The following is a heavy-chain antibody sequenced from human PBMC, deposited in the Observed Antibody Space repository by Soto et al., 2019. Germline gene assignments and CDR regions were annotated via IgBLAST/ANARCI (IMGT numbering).Heavy chain of an antibody. D-gene: IGHD2-2*02. CDR2: ITSSGGAT. V-gene: IGHV3-48*03. Sequence: GGSLRLSCAASGFGFSNYEMNCVRQAPGKGLEWVSYITSSGGATMYADSVKGRFTISRDNAKDSLYLQMNSLRVEDTAVYYCARGDCKTSCYIGFWGQGALVTVSS. CDR3: ARGDCKTSCYIGF. J-gene: IGHJ4*02. CDR1: GFGFSNYE.